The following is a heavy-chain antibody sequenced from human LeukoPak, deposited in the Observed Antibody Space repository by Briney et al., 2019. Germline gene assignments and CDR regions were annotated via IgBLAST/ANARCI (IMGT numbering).Heavy chain of an antibody. Sequence: SETLSLTCTVPGGSINSYYWSWIRQPAGKGLEWIGRIYTSGSSNYNPSLKSRVTMSVDTSKNQFSLRLTSVTAADTAVCYCARAAYGDYRYYYFYLDVWGKGTTVTVSS. D-gene: IGHD4-17*01. CDR1: GGSINSYY. CDR3: ARAAYGDYRYYYFYLDV. V-gene: IGHV4-4*07. CDR2: IYTSGSS. J-gene: IGHJ6*03.